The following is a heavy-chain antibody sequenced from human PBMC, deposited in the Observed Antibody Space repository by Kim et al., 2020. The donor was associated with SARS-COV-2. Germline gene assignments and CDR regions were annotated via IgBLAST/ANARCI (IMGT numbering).Heavy chain of an antibody. Sequence: SETLSLTCTVSGGSISSYYWSWIRQPPGKGLEWIGYIYYSGSTNYNPSLKSRVTISVDTSKNQFSLKLSSVTAADTAVYYCARVRSSSGPAFDIWGQGTMVTVSS. CDR2: IYYSGST. D-gene: IGHD6-6*01. V-gene: IGHV4-59*13. CDR1: GGSISSYY. CDR3: ARVRSSSGPAFDI. J-gene: IGHJ3*02.